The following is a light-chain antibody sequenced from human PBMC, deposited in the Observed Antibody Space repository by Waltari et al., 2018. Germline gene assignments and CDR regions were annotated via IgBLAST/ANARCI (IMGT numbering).Light chain of an antibody. CDR2: DVT. V-gene: IGLV2-8*01. CDR1: SSDVGGYHY. CDR3: SSYAGSNKV. J-gene: IGLJ1*01. Sequence: QSALTQPPSASGSLGQSVTISCTCTSSDVGGYHYVSWYQQHPGKAPKLMIYDVTKRPSGVPDRFSGSKSGNTASLTVSGLQAEDEADYYCSSYAGSNKVFGTGTKVTVL.